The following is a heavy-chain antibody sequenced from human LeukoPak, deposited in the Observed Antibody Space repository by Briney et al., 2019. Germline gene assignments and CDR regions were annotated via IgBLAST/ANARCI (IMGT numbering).Heavy chain of an antibody. D-gene: IGHD3-3*01. CDR2: IKADGSGT. Sequence: GGSLRLSCAASGFTIGPYAMYWVRQGPARGLELVSVIKADGSGTFYADSVRGRFTTSRDNSENSLYLQMNSLTSEDTALYYCATWAFYHDLDVWGQGTTVIVSS. V-gene: IGHV3-43*02. J-gene: IGHJ6*02. CDR1: GFTIGPYA. CDR3: ATWAFYHDLDV.